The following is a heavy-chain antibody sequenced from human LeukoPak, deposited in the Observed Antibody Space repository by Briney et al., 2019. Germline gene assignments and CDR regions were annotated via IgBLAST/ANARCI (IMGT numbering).Heavy chain of an antibody. J-gene: IGHJ4*02. Sequence: GGSLRLSCAASGFTVSSNYMTWVRQAPGKGLEWVSSISSSSSYIYYADSVKGRFTISRDNAKNSLYLQMNSLRAEDTAVYYCARGPGIAAYYFDYWGQGTLVTVSS. V-gene: IGHV3-21*01. CDR1: GFTVSSNY. CDR3: ARGPGIAAYYFDY. CDR2: ISSSSSYI. D-gene: IGHD6-25*01.